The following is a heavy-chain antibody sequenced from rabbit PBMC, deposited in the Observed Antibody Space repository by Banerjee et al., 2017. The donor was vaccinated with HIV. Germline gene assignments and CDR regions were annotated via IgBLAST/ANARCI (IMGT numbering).Heavy chain of an antibody. J-gene: IGHJ4*01. V-gene: IGHV1S45*01. CDR3: ARVKYYNDGYIGYGYFNL. Sequence: QEQLEESGGDLVKPEGSLTLTCTASGFSFSSSYWICWVRQAPGKGLEWIACIYTGSSGSTYYASWAKGRFTISKTSSTTVTLQMTSLTAADTATYFCARVKYYNDGYIGYGYFNLWGPGTLVTVS. D-gene: IGHD6-1*01. CDR2: IYTGSSGST. CDR1: GFSFSSSYW.